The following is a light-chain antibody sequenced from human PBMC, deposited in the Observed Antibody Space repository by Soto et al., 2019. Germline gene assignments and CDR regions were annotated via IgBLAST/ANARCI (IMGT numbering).Light chain of an antibody. Sequence: IILTPSPVNLSVSPVERGTLSCRASQSVGSNLAWYQQKPGQAPRLLIYGASTRATGIPARFSGSGSGTEFTLTISSLQSEDFAVYYCQQYNNWPRTFGQGTKVDIK. CDR3: QQYNNWPRT. V-gene: IGKV3-15*01. J-gene: IGKJ1*01. CDR1: QSVGSN. CDR2: GAS.